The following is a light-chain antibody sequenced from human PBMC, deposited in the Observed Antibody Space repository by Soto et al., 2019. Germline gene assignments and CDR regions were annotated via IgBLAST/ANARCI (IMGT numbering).Light chain of an antibody. J-gene: IGLJ3*02. CDR2: EVI. CDR3: NSYTSSATRV. V-gene: IGLV2-14*01. Sequence: QSALTQPASVSGSPGQSITISCTGTNNDIGGYNFVSWYQQHPGKVPKLLIYEVINRPSGVSNRFSGSKSGNTASLSISGLQAEDEADYYCNSYTSSATRVFGGGTKVTVL. CDR1: NNDIGGYNF.